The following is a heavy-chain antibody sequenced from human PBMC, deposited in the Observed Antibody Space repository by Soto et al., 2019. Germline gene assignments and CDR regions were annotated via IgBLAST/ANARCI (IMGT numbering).Heavy chain of an antibody. CDR3: VRQGSGALHGLVDV. CDR2: VHDSWGS. D-gene: IGHD1-26*01. V-gene: IGHV4-59*08. J-gene: IGHJ6*02. CDR1: GGPISSYY. Sequence: SETLSLTCAVSGGPISSYYWSWIRQPPGKGLEWIGYVHDSWGSHYNPSLKSRVAISLDTSKSQFSLKLTSVTATDTAVYYCVRQGSGALHGLVDVWGQGTTVTVSS.